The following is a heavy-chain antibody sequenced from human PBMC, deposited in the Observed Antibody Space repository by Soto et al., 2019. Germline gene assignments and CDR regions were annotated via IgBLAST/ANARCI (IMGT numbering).Heavy chain of an antibody. Sequence: SETLSLTCTVSGGSISSYYWSWIRQPPGKGLEWIGYIYYSGSTNYNPSLKSGVTISVDTSKNQFSLKLSSVTAADTAVYYCARGAGKWLVSGWFDPWGQGTLVTVSS. CDR1: GGSISSYY. V-gene: IGHV4-59*08. CDR2: IYYSGST. CDR3: ARGAGKWLVSGWFDP. J-gene: IGHJ5*02. D-gene: IGHD6-19*01.